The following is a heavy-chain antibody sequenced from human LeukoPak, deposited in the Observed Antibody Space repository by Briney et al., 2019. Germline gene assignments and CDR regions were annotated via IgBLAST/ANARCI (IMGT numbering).Heavy chain of an antibody. J-gene: IGHJ4*02. CDR1: GFTFSSYA. V-gene: IGHV3-30-3*01. D-gene: IGHD1-26*01. Sequence: GGSLRLSCAASGFTFSSYAMHWVRQAPGEGLEWVAVISYDGSNKYYADSVKGRFTISRDNSKNTLCLQMNSLRAEDTAVYYCARDRVGATDYFDYWGQGTLVTVSS. CDR2: ISYDGSNK. CDR3: ARDRVGATDYFDY.